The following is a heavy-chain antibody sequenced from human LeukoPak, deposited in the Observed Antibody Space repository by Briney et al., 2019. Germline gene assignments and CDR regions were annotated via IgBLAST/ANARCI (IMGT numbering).Heavy chain of an antibody. J-gene: IGHJ4*02. D-gene: IGHD3-9*01. Sequence: SEALSLTCSVSAGSMFSYYWSWIRPPQGKGLEWVGYIYYTGSTNYNPSLKSRVTISLDTSKKQSSLKLSSVTAADTAVYYCASSYMGMTTINFDSWGQGTLVTVSS. V-gene: IGHV4-59*01. CDR1: AGSMFSYY. CDR2: IYYTGST. CDR3: ASSYMGMTTINFDS.